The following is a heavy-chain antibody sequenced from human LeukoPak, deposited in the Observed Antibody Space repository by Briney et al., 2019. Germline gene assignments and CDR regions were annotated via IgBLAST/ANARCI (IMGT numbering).Heavy chain of an antibody. CDR3: ASGTMVRGVIIPY. CDR2: INPNSGGT. CDR1: GYTFTGYY. J-gene: IGHJ4*02. V-gene: IGHV1-2*02. D-gene: IGHD3-10*01. Sequence: GASVKVSCKASGYTFTGYYMHWVRQAPGQGLEWMGWINPNSGGTNYAQKFQGRVTMTRNTSISTAYMELSRLRSEDTAVYYCASGTMVRGVIIPYWGQGTLVTVSS.